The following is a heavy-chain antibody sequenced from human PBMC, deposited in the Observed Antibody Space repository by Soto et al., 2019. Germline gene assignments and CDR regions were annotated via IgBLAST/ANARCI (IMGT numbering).Heavy chain of an antibody. V-gene: IGHV3-30*18. CDR2: ISYDGSNK. CDR1: GFTFSSYG. Sequence: GGSLRLSCAASGFTFSSYGMHWVRQAPGKGLEWVAVISYDGSNKYYADSVKGRFTISRDNSKNTLYLQMNSLRAEDTAVYYCAKDPAVADNGAAYDYWGQGTLVTVSS. CDR3: AKDPAVADNGAAYDY. D-gene: IGHD6-19*01. J-gene: IGHJ4*02.